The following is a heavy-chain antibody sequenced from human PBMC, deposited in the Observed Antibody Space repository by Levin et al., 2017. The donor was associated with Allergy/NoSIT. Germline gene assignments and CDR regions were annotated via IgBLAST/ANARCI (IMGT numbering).Heavy chain of an antibody. V-gene: IGHV1-18*01. CDR2: ISAYNGNT. J-gene: IGHJ3*02. Sequence: GQGLEWMGWISAYNGNTNYAQKLQGRVTMTTDTSTSTAYMELRSLRSDDTAVYYCARDEKADYDYVWGSYRQHHDAFDIWGQGTMVTVSS. CDR3: ARDEKADYDYVWGSYRQHHDAFDI. D-gene: IGHD3-16*02.